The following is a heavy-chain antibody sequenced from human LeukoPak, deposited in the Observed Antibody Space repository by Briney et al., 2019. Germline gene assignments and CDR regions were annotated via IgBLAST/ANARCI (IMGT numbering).Heavy chain of an antibody. Sequence: GGSLRLSCAASGFTFSSYATNWVRQAPGKGLEWVSAISGSGGSAYYADSVKGRFTISRDNSKNTLSLQMNSLRAEDTAVYFCATGAYGPEAYWGQGTLVTVSS. D-gene: IGHD3-10*01. CDR2: ISGSGGSA. V-gene: IGHV3-23*01. J-gene: IGHJ4*02. CDR3: ATGAYGPEAY. CDR1: GFTFSSYA.